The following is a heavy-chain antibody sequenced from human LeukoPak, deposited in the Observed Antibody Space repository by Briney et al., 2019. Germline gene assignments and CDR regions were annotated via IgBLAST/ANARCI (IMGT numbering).Heavy chain of an antibody. CDR3: TRDQMNY. Sequence: GVSLRLSCTASEFTLSRNYMLWVRQAPGKGLEWVSLIFSNGDTHYADSVKGRFTISRDTSKNTVSLQMNSLRVEDTAMYYCTRDQMNYWGQGTLVTVSS. J-gene: IGHJ4*02. CDR2: IFSNGDT. V-gene: IGHV3-53*01. CDR1: EFTLSRNY. D-gene: IGHD5-24*01.